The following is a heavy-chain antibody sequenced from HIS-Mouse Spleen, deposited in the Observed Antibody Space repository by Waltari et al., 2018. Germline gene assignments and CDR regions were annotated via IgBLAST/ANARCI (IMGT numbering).Heavy chain of an antibody. Sequence: QVQLQESGPGLVKPSETLSLTCTVSGGSISSYYWSWIRQPPGKDLEWIGYIYYSGITHDNPPLKGRGTLSVDRPKTQFSRKLSSVTAADTAVYYCARQGAARDAFDIWGQGTMVTVSS. D-gene: IGHD6-6*01. J-gene: IGHJ3*02. V-gene: IGHV4-59*08. CDR2: IYYSGIT. CDR1: GGSISSYY. CDR3: ARQGAARDAFDI.